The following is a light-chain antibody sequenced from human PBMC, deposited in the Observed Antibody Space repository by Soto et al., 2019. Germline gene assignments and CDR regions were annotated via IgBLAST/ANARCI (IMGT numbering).Light chain of an antibody. CDR1: QSLNNW. CDR3: QQYNSYSWT. J-gene: IGKJ1*01. CDR2: KAY. Sequence: DIQMTQSPSTLSAAGGDRVTITCRASQSLNNWLAWYQQKPGKAPKLLIYKAYSLESGVPSRFSGSGSGTEFTLTISSLQPDDFATYYCQQYNSYSWTFGQGTKVDIK. V-gene: IGKV1-5*03.